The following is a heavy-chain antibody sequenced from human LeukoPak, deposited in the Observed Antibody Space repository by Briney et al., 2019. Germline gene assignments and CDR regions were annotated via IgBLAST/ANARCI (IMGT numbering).Heavy chain of an antibody. V-gene: IGHV3-74*01. D-gene: IGHD2/OR15-2a*01. CDR2: INTDGSTT. J-gene: IGHJ6*02. CDR1: GFTFSSRW. CDR3: AKDISRTMDV. Sequence: GGSLRLSCVASGFTFSSRWMHWVRQAPGKGLVWVSIINTDGSTTRYADFVEGRFTISRDNARNTLYLEMNSLRVEDTAVYFCAKDISRTMDVWGQGTTVTV.